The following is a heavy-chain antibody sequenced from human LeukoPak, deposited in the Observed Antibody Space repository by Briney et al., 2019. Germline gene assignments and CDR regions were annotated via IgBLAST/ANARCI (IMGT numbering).Heavy chain of an antibody. CDR2: MNPNSRNT. J-gene: IGHJ6*03. CDR3: ARATRARYCSSTSCYRRYYYYYMDV. D-gene: IGHD2-2*01. Sequence: ASVKVSFKASGYTFTSYDINWVRQATGQGLEWMGWMNPNSRNTGYAQKFQGRVTITRNTSISTAYMELSSPRSDDTAVYYCARATRARYCSSTSCYRRYYYYYMDVWGKGTTVTVSS. V-gene: IGHV1-8*03. CDR1: GYTFTSYD.